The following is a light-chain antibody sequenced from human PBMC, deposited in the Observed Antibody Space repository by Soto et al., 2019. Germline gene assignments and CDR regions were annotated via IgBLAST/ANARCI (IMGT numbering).Light chain of an antibody. CDR3: QQSYSTPPG. Sequence: DIQMTQSPSSLSASVGDRVTITCRASQGISSYLAWYQQKPGKAPKLLIYAASTLQSGVPSRFSGSGPGTDFTLTISSLQPEDFATYYCQQSYSTPPGFGQGTRLEIK. CDR2: AAS. CDR1: QGISSY. V-gene: IGKV1-39*01. J-gene: IGKJ5*01.